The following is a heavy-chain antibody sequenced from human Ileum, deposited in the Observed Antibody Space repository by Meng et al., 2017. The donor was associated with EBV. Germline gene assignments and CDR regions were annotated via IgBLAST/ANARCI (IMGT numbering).Heavy chain of an antibody. CDR1: GDSIANHNG. D-gene: IGHD3-10*01. V-gene: IGHV4-4*02. CDR2: IPHRGSS. Sequence: EHLRWSGQGMVQPSEPLSLTCAVSGDSIANHNGWAWVRQPPGKGLEWIGEIPHRGSSAYNPSLKSRVSMSIAKSKNQFSLKLTSVTAADTAVYHCLRGSGGSVWGQGTLVTVSS. J-gene: IGHJ1*01. CDR3: LRGSGGSV.